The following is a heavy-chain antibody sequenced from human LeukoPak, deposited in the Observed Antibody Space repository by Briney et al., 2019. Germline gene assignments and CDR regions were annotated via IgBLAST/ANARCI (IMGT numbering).Heavy chain of an antibody. V-gene: IGHV4-31*03. CDR1: GGSISSGDYY. CDR2: IYYSGST. CDR3: ARGDYDYVWGSYRYLIID. D-gene: IGHD3-16*02. Sequence: SETLSLTCTVSGGSISSGDYYWSWIRQHPGKGLEWIGYIYYSGSTYYNPSLKSRVTMSVDTSANQFSLKLSSVTAADTAVYYCARGDYDYVWGSYRYLIIDWGQGTLVTVSS. J-gene: IGHJ4*02.